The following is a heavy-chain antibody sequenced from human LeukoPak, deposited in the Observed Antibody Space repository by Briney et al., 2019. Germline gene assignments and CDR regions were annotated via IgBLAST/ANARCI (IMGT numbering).Heavy chain of an antibody. CDR2: VSWNGISI. D-gene: IGHD6-19*01. CDR3: AKVRGSSGWYNWFDP. Sequence: GRSLRLSCAASGFTFDDYAMHWVRQAPGKGLEWVSGVSWNGISIGYADSVKGRFTISRDNAKNSLYLQMNSLRAEGTALYYCAKVRGSSGWYNWFDPWGQGTLVTVSS. J-gene: IGHJ5*02. CDR1: GFTFDDYA. V-gene: IGHV3-9*01.